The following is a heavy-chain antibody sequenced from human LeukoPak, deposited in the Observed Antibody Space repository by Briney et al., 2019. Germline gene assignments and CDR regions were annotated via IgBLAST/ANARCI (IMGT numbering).Heavy chain of an antibody. J-gene: IGHJ5*02. Sequence: SETLSLTCAVYGGSFSGYYWSWIRQPPGKGLEWIGEINHSGSTNYNPSLTSRVTISVDTSKNQFSLQLSSVTAADTAVYYCARLLNYYDSSLDPWGQGTLVTVSS. CDR2: INHSGST. D-gene: IGHD3-22*01. CDR3: ARLLNYYDSSLDP. CDR1: GGSFSGYY. V-gene: IGHV4-34*01.